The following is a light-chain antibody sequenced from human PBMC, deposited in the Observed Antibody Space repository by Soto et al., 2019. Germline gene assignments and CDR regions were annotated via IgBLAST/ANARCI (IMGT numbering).Light chain of an antibody. J-gene: IGLJ2*01. CDR2: LNSDGSH. CDR1: SGHSSYA. V-gene: IGLV4-69*01. Sequence: QLVLTQSPSASASLGASVKLTCTLSSGHSSYAIAWHQQQPEKGPRYLMKLNSDGSHEKGDGIPDRFSGSSSGAERYLTISSLQSEDEADYFCHTWGTGIVVFGGGTKLTVL. CDR3: HTWGTGIVV.